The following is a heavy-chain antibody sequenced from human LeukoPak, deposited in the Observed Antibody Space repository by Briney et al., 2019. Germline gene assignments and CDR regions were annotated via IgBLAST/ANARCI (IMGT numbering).Heavy chain of an antibody. CDR3: ARAIVAVAGLDP. CDR2: IYHSGST. V-gene: IGHV4-39*07. J-gene: IGHJ5*02. D-gene: IGHD6-19*01. Sequence: ASETLSLTCTVSGGSINSGSYYWSWIRQPPGKGLEWIGSIYHSGSTYYNPSLKSRVTISVDTSKNQFSLKLSSVTAADTAVYYCARAIVAVAGLDPWGQGTLVTVSS. CDR1: GGSINSGSYY.